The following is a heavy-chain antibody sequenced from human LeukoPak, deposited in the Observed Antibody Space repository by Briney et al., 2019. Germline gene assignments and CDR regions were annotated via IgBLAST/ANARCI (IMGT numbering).Heavy chain of an antibody. V-gene: IGHV4-59*08. CDR2: FSYSGSP. J-gene: IGHJ4*02. Sequence: SETLSLTCTVSDGSIDTYYWTWIRQSPGKGLEWIGDFSYSGSPSYSPSLKRRVTISVDTSKNQIALKLTSATAADTAFYYCACLSVSHNNYFDYWGQGILVTVSS. CDR1: DGSIDTYY. D-gene: IGHD5/OR15-5a*01. CDR3: ACLSVSHNNYFDY.